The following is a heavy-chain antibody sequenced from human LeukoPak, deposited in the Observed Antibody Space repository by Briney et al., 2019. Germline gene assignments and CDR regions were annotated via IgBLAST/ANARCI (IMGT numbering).Heavy chain of an antibody. D-gene: IGHD5-24*01. CDR1: GGSISSSSYY. CDR3: ARRLGATMIDY. Sequence: SETLSLTCTVSGGSISSSSYYWGWMRQPPGMGLEGIGSISQSGTTYYNPSLKSQVTISVNTSKNQFSLKLSFVTAADTAVYYCARRLGATMIDYWGQGTLVTVSS. CDR2: ISQSGTT. V-gene: IGHV4-39*01. J-gene: IGHJ4*02.